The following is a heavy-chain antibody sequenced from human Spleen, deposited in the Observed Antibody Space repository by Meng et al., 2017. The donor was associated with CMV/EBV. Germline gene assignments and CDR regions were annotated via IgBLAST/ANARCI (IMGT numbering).Heavy chain of an antibody. CDR1: GFTFSSYG. V-gene: IGHV3-33*06. D-gene: IGHD6-6*01. CDR2: IWYDGSNK. Sequence: GESLKISCTASGFTFSSYGMHWVRQAPGKGLEWLTVIWYDGSNKYYADSVKGRFTISRDNSKNTLYLHMNSLRAEDMAVYYCAKDRGSSSLGYFDYWGQGTLVTVSS. J-gene: IGHJ4*02. CDR3: AKDRGSSSLGYFDY.